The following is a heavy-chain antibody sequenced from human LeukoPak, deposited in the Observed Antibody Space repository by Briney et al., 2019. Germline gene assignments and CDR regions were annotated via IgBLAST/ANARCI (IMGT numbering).Heavy chain of an antibody. CDR2: ITYSGST. CDR1: GGSITSNSYY. J-gene: IGHJ5*02. CDR3: ARQGYSSGWADWFDP. Sequence: SSETLSLTCTVSGGSITSNSYYWGWIRQPPGKGLEWIGSITYSGSTYYNPSLKRRVTISIDTSKNQFSLKLSSVTAADTAVYYCARQGYSSGWADWFDPWGQGTLVTVSS. V-gene: IGHV4-39*07. D-gene: IGHD6-19*01.